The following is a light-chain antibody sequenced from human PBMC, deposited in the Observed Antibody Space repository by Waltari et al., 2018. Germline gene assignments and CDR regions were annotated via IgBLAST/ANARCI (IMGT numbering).Light chain of an antibody. Sequence: SYDLTQPPSASAFPGQTASIACFGDKLGDQYVSWYQQNPGQSPGLAIYQDTKRPSVIPERFSASNSGNTATLTVSETQAVDEASYYCQTWDSNTVVFGGGTTLTVL. V-gene: IGLV3-1*01. CDR1: KLGDQY. CDR2: QDT. J-gene: IGLJ2*01. CDR3: QTWDSNTVV.